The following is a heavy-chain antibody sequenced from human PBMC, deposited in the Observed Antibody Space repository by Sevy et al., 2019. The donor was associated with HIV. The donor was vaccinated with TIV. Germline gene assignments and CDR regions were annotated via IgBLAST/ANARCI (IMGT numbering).Heavy chain of an antibody. V-gene: IGHV1-69*04. CDR2: IIPILGIA. Sequence: ASVKVSCKASGGTFSSYAISWVRQAPGQGLEWMGRIIPILGIANYSQKFQGRVTITADKSTSTAYMELSSLRSEDTAVYYCASDHDYYDGSGDYLPTEYFQHWGQGTLVTVSS. CDR3: ASDHDYYDGSGDYLPTEYFQH. D-gene: IGHD3-22*01. J-gene: IGHJ1*01. CDR1: GGTFSSYA.